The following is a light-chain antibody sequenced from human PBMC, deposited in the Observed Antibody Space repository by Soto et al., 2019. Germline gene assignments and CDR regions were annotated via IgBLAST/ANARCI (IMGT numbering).Light chain of an antibody. Sequence: DIQMTQSPSTLSASVGDRVTITCRASQSFSGWLAWYQQKPGTAPKVLIYHASNLQSGVPSRFSGSGSGTEFTLTISSLQPDDFATYYCQQYNSYSFGQGTKVDIK. J-gene: IGKJ1*01. V-gene: IGKV1-5*01. CDR1: QSFSGW. CDR3: QQYNSYS. CDR2: HAS.